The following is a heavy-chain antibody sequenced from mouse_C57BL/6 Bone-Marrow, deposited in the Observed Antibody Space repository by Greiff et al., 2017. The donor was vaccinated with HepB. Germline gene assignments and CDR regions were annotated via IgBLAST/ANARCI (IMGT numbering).Heavy chain of an antibody. D-gene: IGHD1-1*01. J-gene: IGHJ4*01. CDR2: INPNNGGT. CDR1: GYTFTDYN. CDR3: ARNHYYGSSYDAMDY. V-gene: IGHV1-18*01. Sequence: EVQLQESGPELVKPGASVKIPCKASGYTFTDYNMDWVKQSHGKSLEWIGDINPNNGGTIYNQKFKGKATLTVDKSSSTAYMELRSLTSEDTAVYYCARNHYYGSSYDAMDYWGQGTSVTVSS.